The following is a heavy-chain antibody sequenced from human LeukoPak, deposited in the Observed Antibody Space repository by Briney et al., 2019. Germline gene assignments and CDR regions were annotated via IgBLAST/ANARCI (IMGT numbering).Heavy chain of an antibody. J-gene: IGHJ6*03. V-gene: IGHV3-21*01. CDR1: GFTFSSFG. Sequence: GGSLRLSCAASGFTFSSFGMNWVRQAPGKGLEWVSSISSSSSYIYYADSVKGRFTISRDNAKNSLYLQMNSLRAEDTAVYYCASGSGSYLGYYYYMDVWGKGTTVTISS. CDR2: ISSSSSYI. D-gene: IGHD3-10*01. CDR3: ASGSGSYLGYYYYMDV.